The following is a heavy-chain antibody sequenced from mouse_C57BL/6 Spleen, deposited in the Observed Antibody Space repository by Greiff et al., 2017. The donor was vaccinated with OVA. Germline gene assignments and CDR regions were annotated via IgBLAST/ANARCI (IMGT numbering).Heavy chain of an antibody. Sequence: QVQLKQSGAELARPGASVKLSCKASGYTFTSYGISWVKQRTGQGLEWIGEIYPRSGNPSYNEKFKGQATMTADKSSSTAYMELRSLTSEDSAVYFCARGDYDAGAMDYWGQGTSVTVSS. CDR1: GYTFTSYG. CDR2: IYPRSGNP. D-gene: IGHD2-4*01. CDR3: ARGDYDAGAMDY. J-gene: IGHJ4*01. V-gene: IGHV1-81*01.